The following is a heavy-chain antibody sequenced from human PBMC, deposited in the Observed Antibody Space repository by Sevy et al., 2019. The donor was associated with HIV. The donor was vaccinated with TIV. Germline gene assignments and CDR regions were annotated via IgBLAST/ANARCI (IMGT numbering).Heavy chain of an antibody. CDR3: TSRYYYDSSGGH. CDR2: IRSKGYGGTT. CDR1: GFTFGDYA. D-gene: IGHD3-22*01. J-gene: IGHJ4*02. Sequence: GGSLRLSCTASGFTFGDYAMSWFRQAPGKGLEWVGFIRSKGYGGTTEYAASVKGRFTISRDDSKSIAYLQMNSLKTEDTAVYYCTSRYYYDSSGGHWGQGTLVTVSS. V-gene: IGHV3-49*03.